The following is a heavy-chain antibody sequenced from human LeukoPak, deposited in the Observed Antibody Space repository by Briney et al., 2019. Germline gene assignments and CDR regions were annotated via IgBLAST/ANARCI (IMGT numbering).Heavy chain of an antibody. V-gene: IGHV1-18*01. CDR2: ISAYNGNT. D-gene: IGHD2-21*02. Sequence: GASVKVSCKASGYTFTSYGISWVRQAPGQGLEWMGWISAYNGNTNYAQKFQGRVTMTRDTSISTAYMELSRLRSDDTAVYYCARLDLGDFYVQEPTPHGVDPWGQGTLVTVSS. CDR1: GYTFTSYG. CDR3: ARLDLGDFYVQEPTPHGVDP. J-gene: IGHJ5*02.